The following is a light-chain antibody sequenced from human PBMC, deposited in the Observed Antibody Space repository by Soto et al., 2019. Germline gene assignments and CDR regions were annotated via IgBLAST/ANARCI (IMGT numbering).Light chain of an antibody. J-gene: IGKJ4*01. Sequence: IVMTQSPSTLSLSPGEKATLSCRASQSISNNFAWFQQKPGQVPRLLIYGASTRATGIPARFSGSGSGTEFTLTISSLQSEDFAVYYCQQYNNWPLTFGGGTKVDI. V-gene: IGKV3-15*01. CDR3: QQYNNWPLT. CDR1: QSISNN. CDR2: GAS.